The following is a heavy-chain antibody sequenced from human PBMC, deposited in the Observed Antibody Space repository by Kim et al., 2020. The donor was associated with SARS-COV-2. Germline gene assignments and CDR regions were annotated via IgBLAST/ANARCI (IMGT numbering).Heavy chain of an antibody. CDR2: IIPIFGTA. Sequence: AVKVSCKASVGTFSSYAISWVRQAPGQGLEWMGGIIPIFGTANYAQKFQGRVTITADNSTSTAYMELSSLRSEDTAVYYCARDQKLLWFGDGMDVWGQGTTVTVSS. CDR3: ARDQKLLWFGDGMDV. D-gene: IGHD3-10*01. CDR1: VGTFSSYA. V-gene: IGHV1-69*06. J-gene: IGHJ6*02.